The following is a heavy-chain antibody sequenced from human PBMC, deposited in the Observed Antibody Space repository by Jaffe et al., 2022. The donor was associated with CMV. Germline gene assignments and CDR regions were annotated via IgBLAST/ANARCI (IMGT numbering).Heavy chain of an antibody. Sequence: EVQLVESGGGLVQPGGSLRLSCAASGFTVSSNYMSWVRQAPGKGLEWVSVIYSGGSTYYADSVKGRFTISRDNSKNTLYLQMNSLRAEDTAVYYCAREGYYYDSSGYYLYYFDYWGQGTLVTVSS. CDR2: IYSGGST. D-gene: IGHD3-22*01. V-gene: IGHV3-66*01. CDR1: GFTVSSNY. CDR3: AREGYYYDSSGYYLYYFDY. J-gene: IGHJ4*02.